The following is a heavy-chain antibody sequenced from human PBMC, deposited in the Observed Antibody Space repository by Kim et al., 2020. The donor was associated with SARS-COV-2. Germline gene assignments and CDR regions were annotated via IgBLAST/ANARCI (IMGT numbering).Heavy chain of an antibody. Sequence: GGSLRLSCVASGFTFDTYAMSLVRQAPGKGLEWVSVISGGAVNKFYADSVRGRFTISRDNSNNMLYLQMNSLRDEDTALYYCAKMVIMDGYNYFYYYAMDVWGQGTTVTVSS. V-gene: IGHV3-23*01. D-gene: IGHD2-21*01. CDR2: ISGGAVNK. CDR1: GFTFDTYA. J-gene: IGHJ6*02. CDR3: AKMVIMDGYNYFYYYAMDV.